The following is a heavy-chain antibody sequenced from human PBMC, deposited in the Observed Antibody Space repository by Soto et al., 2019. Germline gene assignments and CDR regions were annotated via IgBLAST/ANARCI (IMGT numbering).Heavy chain of an antibody. CDR2: IHYSGTT. V-gene: IGHV4-59*01. Sequence: SETLSLTCTVSGGSMRNYFWTWIRQPPGKGLEWIGYIHYSGTTSFFPSYNPSLRSRVTISEDTSKNQFSLKLLSVTTADTAVYYCARDGLRSIFGVVIISDAFDIWGQGTMVTVSS. D-gene: IGHD3-3*01. J-gene: IGHJ3*02. CDR1: GGSMRNYF. CDR3: ARDGLRSIFGVVIISDAFDI.